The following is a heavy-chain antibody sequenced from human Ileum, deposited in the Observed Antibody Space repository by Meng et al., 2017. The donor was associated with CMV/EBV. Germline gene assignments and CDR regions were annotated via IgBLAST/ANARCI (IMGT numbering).Heavy chain of an antibody. J-gene: IGHJ3*01. V-gene: IGHV3-7*01. CDR1: GFSFGDYW. CDR3: ARYSTSNAFDL. D-gene: IGHD6-13*01. CDR2: INQDGSQQ. Sequence: GGSLRLSCAASGFSFGDYWMNWVRPAPGKGPEWVANINQDGSQQDYVDSVKGRFTISRDNAENSLFLQMNSLRGEDTAVYYCARYSTSNAFDLWGQGTLVTVSS.